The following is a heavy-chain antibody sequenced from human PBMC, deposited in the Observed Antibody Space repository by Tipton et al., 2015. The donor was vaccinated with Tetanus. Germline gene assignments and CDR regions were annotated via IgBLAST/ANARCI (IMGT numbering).Heavy chain of an antibody. J-gene: IGHJ5*02. CDR1: GFTFSSYN. Sequence: LRLSCAASGFTFSSYNMNWVRQAPGKGLEWVSYITSSSSTIYYADSVKGRFTISRDNAKNSLYLQMNSLRDDDTAVYYCARAFFAAATSWGQGTLVTVSS. CDR3: ARAFFAAATS. D-gene: IGHD6-13*01. CDR2: ITSSSSTI. V-gene: IGHV3-48*02.